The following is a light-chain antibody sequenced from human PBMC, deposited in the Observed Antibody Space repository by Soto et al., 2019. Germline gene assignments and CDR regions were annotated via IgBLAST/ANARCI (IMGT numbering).Light chain of an antibody. Sequence: DIQMTQSPSSLSASVGDRVTITCRSSQSISSYLNWYQQKPGKAPKLLIYAASSLQSGVPSRFSGSGSGTDFTLTISSLQPEDFATYYGQQSDSTPRAFGHGTMVEIK. CDR3: QQSDSTPRA. V-gene: IGKV1-39*01. CDR1: QSISSY. CDR2: AAS. J-gene: IGKJ1*01.